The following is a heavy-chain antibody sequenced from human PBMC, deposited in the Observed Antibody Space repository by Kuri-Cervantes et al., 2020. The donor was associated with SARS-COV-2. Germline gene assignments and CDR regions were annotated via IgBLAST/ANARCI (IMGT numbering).Heavy chain of an antibody. Sequence: SETLSLTCAVYGRSFSGYYWSWIRQPAGKGLEWIGHIYTSGSTNYNPSLKSRVTISVDTSKNQFSLKLSSGTAADTAVYYCAREWELLRGWFDPWGQGTLVTVSS. J-gene: IGHJ5*02. V-gene: IGHV4-4*07. D-gene: IGHD1-26*01. CDR3: AREWELLRGWFDP. CDR2: IYTSGST. CDR1: GRSFSGYY.